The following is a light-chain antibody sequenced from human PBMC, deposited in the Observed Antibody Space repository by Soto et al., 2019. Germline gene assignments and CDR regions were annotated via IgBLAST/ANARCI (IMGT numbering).Light chain of an antibody. CDR2: SNN. CDR1: SSNIGSNT. V-gene: IGLV1-44*01. J-gene: IGLJ1*01. CDR3: EAWDDSLNGYV. Sequence: QSVLTQPPSASGTPGQRVTISCSGSSSNIGSNTVNWYQQLPGTAPKLLIYSNNQRPSGVPDRFSCSKSGTSASLAISGLQSEDEADYYCEAWDDSLNGYVLGTGTKLTVL.